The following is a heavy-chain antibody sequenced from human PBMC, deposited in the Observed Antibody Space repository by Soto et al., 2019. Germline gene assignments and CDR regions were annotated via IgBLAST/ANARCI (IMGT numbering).Heavy chain of an antibody. V-gene: IGHV4-39*01. D-gene: IGHD5-18*01. Sequence: SETLSLTCTVSGGSISSSSYYWGWIRQPPGKGLEWIGSIYYSGSTYYNPSLKSRVTISVDTSKNQFSLKLSSVTAADTAVYYCARRPGAYGYGYYYGMDVWGQGTTVTVSS. CDR3: ARRPGAYGYGYYYGMDV. CDR2: IYYSGST. CDR1: GGSISSSSYY. J-gene: IGHJ6*02.